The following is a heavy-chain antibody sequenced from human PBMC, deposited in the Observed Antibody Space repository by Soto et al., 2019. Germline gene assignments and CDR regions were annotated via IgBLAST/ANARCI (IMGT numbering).Heavy chain of an antibody. J-gene: IGHJ5*02. V-gene: IGHV1-46*03. CDR3: ARTHSEHYYGSGSYWFDP. Sequence: ASVKVSCKASGYTFTGYYMHWVRQAPGQGLEWMGIINPSGGSTSYAQKFQGRVTMTRDTSTSTVYMELSSLRSEDTAVYYCARTHSEHYYGSGSYWFDPWGQGTLVTVSS. CDR1: GYTFTGYY. CDR2: INPSGGST. D-gene: IGHD3-10*01.